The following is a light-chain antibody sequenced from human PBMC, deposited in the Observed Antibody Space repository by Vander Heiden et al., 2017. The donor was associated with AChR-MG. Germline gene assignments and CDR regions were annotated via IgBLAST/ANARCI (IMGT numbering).Light chain of an antibody. CDR1: QSISNW. CDR3: QQYKSYPYS. V-gene: IGKV1-5*03. CDR2: KAS. Sequence: DIQMTQSPSTLSASVGDRVTITCRASQSISNWLAWYQQKPGKAPKLLIYKASSLETGVPSRFSGSGSGTEFTLTISSLQPDDSATYYCQQYKSYPYSFGQGTKREIK. J-gene: IGKJ2*03.